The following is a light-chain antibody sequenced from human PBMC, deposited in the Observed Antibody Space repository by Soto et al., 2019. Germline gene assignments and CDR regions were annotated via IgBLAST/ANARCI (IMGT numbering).Light chain of an antibody. J-gene: IGKJ2*01. V-gene: IGKV3-20*01. CDR3: QQYSTLPHT. CDR1: QTVANRF. Sequence: ENVLTQSPGTLSVSPGERATLSCRASQTVANRFFAWYQQRPGQAPRLLIYGVSSRATGIPDRFSASGSGTDFTLTISRLEPEDLVMYYCQQYSTLPHTFGRGTKLEVK. CDR2: GVS.